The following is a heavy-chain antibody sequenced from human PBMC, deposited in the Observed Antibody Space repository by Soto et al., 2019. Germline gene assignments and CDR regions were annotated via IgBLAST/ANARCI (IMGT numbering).Heavy chain of an antibody. CDR3: ARCPNDFWSGYYTVWFDP. V-gene: IGHV1-8*01. CDR2: MNPNSGNT. D-gene: IGHD3-3*01. J-gene: IGHJ5*02. CDR1: GYTFTSYD. Sequence: ASVKVSCKASGYTFTSYDINWVRQATGQGLEWMGWMNPNSGNTGYAQKFQGRVTMTRNTSISTAYMELSSLRSEDTAVYYCARCPNDFWSGYYTVWFDPWGQGTLVTVSS.